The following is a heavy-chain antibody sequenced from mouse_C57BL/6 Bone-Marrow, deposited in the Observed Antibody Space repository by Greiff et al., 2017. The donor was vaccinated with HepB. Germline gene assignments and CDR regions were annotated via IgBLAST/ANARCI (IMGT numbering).Heavy chain of an antibody. J-gene: IGHJ4*01. CDR3: ARWDPSMDY. D-gene: IGHD4-1*01. CDR1: GYTFTSYG. V-gene: IGHV1-81*01. CDR2: IYPRSGNT. Sequence: VQGVESGAELVRPGASVKLSCKASGYTFTSYGISWVKQRTGQGLEWIGEIYPRSGNTYYNEKFKGKSTLTADKSSSTAYMELRSRTSEDSAVYFCARWDPSMDYWGQGTSVTVSS.